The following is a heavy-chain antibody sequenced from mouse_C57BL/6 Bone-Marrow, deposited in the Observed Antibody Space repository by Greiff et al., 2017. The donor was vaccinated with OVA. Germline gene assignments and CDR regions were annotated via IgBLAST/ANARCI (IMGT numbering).Heavy chain of an antibody. CDR1: GFTFTDYY. CDR2: IRNKANGYTT. Sequence: EVHLVESGGGLVQPGGSLSLSCAASGFTFTDYYMSWVRQPPGKALEWLGFIRNKANGYTTEYSASVKGRFTISRDNSQSILYLQMNALRAEDSATYYCARYRGHYYAMDYWGQGTSVTVSS. CDR3: ARYRGHYYAMDY. J-gene: IGHJ4*01. V-gene: IGHV7-3*01.